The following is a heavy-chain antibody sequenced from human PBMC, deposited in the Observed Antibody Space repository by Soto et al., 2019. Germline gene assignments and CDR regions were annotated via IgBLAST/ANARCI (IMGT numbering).Heavy chain of an antibody. CDR1: GFTFGSFW. CDR3: ARLRVTGTTGWYLDL. D-gene: IGHD1-7*01. CDR2: IKKHGSEE. Sequence: EVQLVESGGGLVQPGGSLRLSCAASGFTFGSFWKSWVCQAPGKGLECVANIKKHGSEEYYVDSVRGRFTISRDNAKNSLYLQMNSLRAEDTAVYFCARLRVTGTTGWYLDLWGRGTLVTVSS. J-gene: IGHJ2*01. V-gene: IGHV3-7*05.